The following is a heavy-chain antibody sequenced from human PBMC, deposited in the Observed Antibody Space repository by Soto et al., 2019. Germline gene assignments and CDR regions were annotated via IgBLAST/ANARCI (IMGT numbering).Heavy chain of an antibody. J-gene: IGHJ3*02. D-gene: IGHD5-18*01. CDR3: ARNSHGIYSYGYPDGAFDI. V-gene: IGHV1-69*01. Sequence: ASVKVSCKASGGTFSSYAISWVRQAPGQGLEWMGGIIPIFGTANYAQKFQGRVTITADESTSTAYMELSSLRSEDTAVYYCARNSHGIYSYGYPDGAFDIWGQGTMVTVSS. CDR1: GGTFSSYA. CDR2: IIPIFGTA.